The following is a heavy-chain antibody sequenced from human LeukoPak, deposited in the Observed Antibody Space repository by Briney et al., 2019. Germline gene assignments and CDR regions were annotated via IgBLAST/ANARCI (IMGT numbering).Heavy chain of an antibody. J-gene: IGHJ1*01. CDR1: GFTFSSCW. CDR3: ARDSSSWPEYFQH. V-gene: IGHV3-7*01. CDR2: IKQDGSEK. Sequence: GGSLRLSCAASGFTFSSCWMSWVRQAPGKGLEWVANIKQDGSEKYYVDSVKGRFTISRDNAKNSLYLQMNSLRAEDTAVYYCARDSSSWPEYFQHWGQGTLVTVSS. D-gene: IGHD6-13*01.